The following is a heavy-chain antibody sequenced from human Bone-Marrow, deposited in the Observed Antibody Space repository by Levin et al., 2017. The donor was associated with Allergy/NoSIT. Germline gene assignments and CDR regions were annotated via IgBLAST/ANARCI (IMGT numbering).Heavy chain of an antibody. Sequence: PSETLSLTCTVPGGSITADGYYWGWVRQPPGKGLQWIGCIYSDGRTYYEPSLKSRVTISTDVSKSQFSLRPSSLTAAETAFYFCARRRWNFASKQDFFDYWGQGIQVTVSS. CDR1: GGSITADGYY. J-gene: IGHJ4*02. CDR3: ARRRWNFASKQDFFDY. V-gene: IGHV4-39*01. D-gene: IGHD3-3*01. CDR2: IYSDGRT.